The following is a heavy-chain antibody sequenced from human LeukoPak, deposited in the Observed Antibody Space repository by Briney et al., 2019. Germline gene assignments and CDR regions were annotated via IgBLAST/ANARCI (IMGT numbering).Heavy chain of an antibody. J-gene: IGHJ4*02. D-gene: IGHD3-10*01. CDR2: ISGSGDGT. V-gene: IGHV3-23*01. CDR3: VKGFVHPTYFFDY. Sequence: GGSLRLSCTASGVTFSNYAMMWIRQAPGKRLEWISSISGSGDGTYYAYPVRGRFTISRDNSENTLYLQRNSLRADDAAVYFCVKGFVHPTYFFDYWGQGTLVTVSS. CDR1: GVTFSNYA.